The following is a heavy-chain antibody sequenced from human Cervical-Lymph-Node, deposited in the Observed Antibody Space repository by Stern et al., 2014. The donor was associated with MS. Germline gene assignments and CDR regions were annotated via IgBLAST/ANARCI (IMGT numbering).Heavy chain of an antibody. J-gene: IGHJ6*02. CDR2: ISGSGGSI. CDR3: AKQYFDSSGYSYYYGMDV. Sequence: VQLGQSGGDLVQPGGSLRLSCAASGFTFNKYAMNWVRQAPGKGLEWVSTISGSGGSIYYADSVKGRFTISRDNSENTLYLQMHSLRAEDTAIYYCAKQYFDSSGYSYYYGMDVWGQGTTVTVSS. CDR1: GFTFNKYA. D-gene: IGHD3-22*01. V-gene: IGHV3-23*04.